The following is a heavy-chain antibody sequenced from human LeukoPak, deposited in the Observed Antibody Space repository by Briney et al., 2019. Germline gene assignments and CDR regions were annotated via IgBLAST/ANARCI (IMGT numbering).Heavy chain of an antibody. J-gene: IGHJ4*02. CDR3: ASKAAADPFDY. V-gene: IGHV3-11*04. Sequence: GGSLRLSCAASGFTFSDYYMSWIRQAPGKGLEWVSYISSSGSTIYYADSVKGRFTISRDNAKNSLYLQMNSLRAEDTAVYYCASKAAADPFDYWGQGTLVTVSS. D-gene: IGHD6-13*01. CDR1: GFTFSDYY. CDR2: ISSSGSTI.